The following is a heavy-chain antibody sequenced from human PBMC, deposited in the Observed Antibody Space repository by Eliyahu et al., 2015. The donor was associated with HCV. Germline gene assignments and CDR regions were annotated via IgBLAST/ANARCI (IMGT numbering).Heavy chain of an antibody. CDR1: GFTFSSYS. V-gene: IGHV3-21*01. J-gene: IGHJ4*02. D-gene: IGHD1-26*01. CDR3: ARDRKEGWELLPFDY. CDR2: ISSSSSYI. Sequence: EVQLVESGGGLVKPGGSLRLSCAASGFTFSSYSMNWVRQAPGKGLEGVSSISSSSSYIYYADSVKGRFTISRDNAKNSLYLQMNSLRAEDTAVYYCARDRKEGWELLPFDYWGQGTLVTVSS.